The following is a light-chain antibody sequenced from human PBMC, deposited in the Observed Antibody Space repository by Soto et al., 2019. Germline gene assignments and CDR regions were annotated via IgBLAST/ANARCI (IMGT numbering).Light chain of an antibody. CDR3: QLYVDSPPRWT. J-gene: IGKJ1*01. CDR2: GAS. CDR1: QSVGSS. V-gene: IGKV3-20*01. Sequence: ELVLTQSSGTLSLSSGKRATLSCRVSQSVGSSLAWYQQKPGQAPRLLVYGASSRATGIPDRFSGSGSGTDFTLNISRLEPEDFAVYYCQLYVDSPPRWTFGQGTKVDIK.